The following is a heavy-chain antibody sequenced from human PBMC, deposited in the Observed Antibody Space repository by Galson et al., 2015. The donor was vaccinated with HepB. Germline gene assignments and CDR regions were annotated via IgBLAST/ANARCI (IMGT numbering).Heavy chain of an antibody. CDR1: GFTFSSYG. Sequence: SLRLGCAVSGFTFSSYGKHWGRRAPGKGLVRAAVRWNDGSNKYYAEYVKGRFTISRDNSKNTLYLQMNSLRAEDTAVYYCARVRYYVVSSGYYKLDYWGQGTLVTVSS. J-gene: IGHJ4*02. CDR3: ARVRYYVVSSGYYKLDY. CDR2: RWNDGSNK. D-gene: IGHD3-22*01. V-gene: IGHV3-33*01.